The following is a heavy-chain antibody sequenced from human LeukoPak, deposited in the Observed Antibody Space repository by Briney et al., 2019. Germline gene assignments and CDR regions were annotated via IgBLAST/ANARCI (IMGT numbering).Heavy chain of an antibody. J-gene: IGHJ6*01. D-gene: IGHD2-21*02. CDR1: GYTFTSYG. Sequence: ASVKVSCKASGYTFTSYGISWVRQAPGQGLEWMGWISAYNGNTNYAQKLQGRVTMTTDTSTSTAYMELRSLRSDDTAVYYCSKDPPDTPAYWGGGWHSHGMDGRGQGTTVTGSS. V-gene: IGHV1-18*01. CDR3: SKDPPDTPAYWGGGWHSHGMDG. CDR2: ISAYNGNT.